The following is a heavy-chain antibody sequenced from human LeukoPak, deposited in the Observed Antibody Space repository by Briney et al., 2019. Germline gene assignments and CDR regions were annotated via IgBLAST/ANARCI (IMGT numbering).Heavy chain of an antibody. CDR3: AREEAYYDFWSGYYRRGNDAFDI. V-gene: IGHV3-74*01. D-gene: IGHD3-3*01. CDR2: INSDGSST. CDR1: GFTFSSYW. Sequence: GGSLRLSCAASGFTFSSYWMHWVRQAPGKGLVWVSRINSDGSSTSYADSVKGRFTISRDNAKNTLYLQMNSLRAEDTDMYYCAREEAYYDFWSGYYRRGNDAFDIWGQGTMVTVSS. J-gene: IGHJ3*02.